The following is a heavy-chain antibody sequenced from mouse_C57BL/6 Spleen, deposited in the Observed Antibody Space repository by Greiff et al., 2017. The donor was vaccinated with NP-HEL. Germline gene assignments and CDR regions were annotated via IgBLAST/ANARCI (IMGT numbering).Heavy chain of an antibody. Sequence: EVKVEESGGGLVQPGGSMKLSCVASGFTFSNYWMNWVRQSPEKGLEWVAQIRLKSDNYATHYAESVKGRFTISRDDSKSSVYLQMNNLRAEDTGIYYCTEGWLLLYYAMDYWGQGTSVTVSS. CDR3: TEGWLLLYYAMDY. CDR1: GFTFSNYW. V-gene: IGHV6-3*01. CDR2: IRLKSDNYAT. D-gene: IGHD2-3*01. J-gene: IGHJ4*01.